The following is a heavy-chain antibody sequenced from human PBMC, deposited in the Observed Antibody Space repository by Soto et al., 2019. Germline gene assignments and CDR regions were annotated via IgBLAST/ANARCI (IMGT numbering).Heavy chain of an antibody. CDR1: GFTFDDYA. D-gene: IGHD1-26*01. CDR3: AKDGATRGWPFYY. Sequence: EVQLVESGGGLVQPGRSLRLSCAASGFTFDDYAMHWVRQAPGKGLEWVSGISWNSGSIGYAGSVKGRFTISRDNAKNSLYLKMNSLRPEDTALYCCAKDGATRGWPFYYWGQGTLVTVSS. J-gene: IGHJ4*02. CDR2: ISWNSGSI. V-gene: IGHV3-9*01.